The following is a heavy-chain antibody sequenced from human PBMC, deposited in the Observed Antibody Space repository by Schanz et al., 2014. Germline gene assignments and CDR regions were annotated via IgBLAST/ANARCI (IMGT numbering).Heavy chain of an antibody. D-gene: IGHD4-17*01. Sequence: MQLVESGGGLVKPGGSLRLSCVASGFTFSSHWMHWVRQDPGKGLVWVARINSVGSNTDYADSVTGRFTISRDNAKNTLYQQRNTLRAEDTAVEYCARKMKLGVYGGKGHDSLDIWGQGTMVTVSS. V-gene: IGHV3-74*02. CDR1: GFTFSSHW. CDR3: ARKMKLGVYGGKGHDSLDI. J-gene: IGHJ3*02. CDR2: INSVGSNT.